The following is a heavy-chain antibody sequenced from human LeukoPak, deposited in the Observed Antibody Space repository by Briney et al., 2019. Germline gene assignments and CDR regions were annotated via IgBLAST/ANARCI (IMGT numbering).Heavy chain of an antibody. CDR3: ERHLKMTTTRIAAFDV. D-gene: IGHD5-24*01. CDR1: GGSISTYY. CDR2: IYYSGST. V-gene: IGHV4-59*08. Sequence: SETLSLTCTVSGGSISTYYWNWIRQPPGKRLEWFGYIYYSGSTNYNPSLKSRVTISVDTSKNQFSLKLSSVAAADSAAYYCERHLKMTTTRIAAFDVWGQGTMVSVSS. J-gene: IGHJ3*01.